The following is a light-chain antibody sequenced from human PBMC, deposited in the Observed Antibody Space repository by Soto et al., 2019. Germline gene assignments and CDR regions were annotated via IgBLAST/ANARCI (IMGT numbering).Light chain of an antibody. Sequence: EIVMTQSPATLSVSPGERATLSCRASQSVNTNVAWYQQKPGQAPRLLISGASRRAAGIPDRFSGSGSGTDFTLTISRLESEDFAVYYCQQYGSSPPWTFGQGTKVDIK. CDR3: QQYGSSPPWT. J-gene: IGKJ1*01. CDR2: GAS. V-gene: IGKV3-20*01. CDR1: QSVNTN.